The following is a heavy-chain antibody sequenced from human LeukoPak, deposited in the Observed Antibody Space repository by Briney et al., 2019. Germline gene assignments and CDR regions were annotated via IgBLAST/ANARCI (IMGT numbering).Heavy chain of an antibody. Sequence: ASVKASCKASGYTFTSYGISWVRQAPGQGLEWMGWISAYNGNTNYAQKLQGRVTMTTDTSTSTAYMELRSLRSDDTAVYYCARGYDILTGYYKGQGQYYFDYWGQGTLVTVSS. CDR1: GYTFTSYG. V-gene: IGHV1-18*04. D-gene: IGHD3-9*01. CDR3: ARGYDILTGYYKGQGQYYFDY. CDR2: ISAYNGNT. J-gene: IGHJ4*02.